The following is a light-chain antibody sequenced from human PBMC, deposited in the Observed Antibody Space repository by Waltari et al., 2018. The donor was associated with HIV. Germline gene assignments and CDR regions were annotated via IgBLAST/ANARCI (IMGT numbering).Light chain of an antibody. CDR2: AAS. CDR3: QQGYNSPAT. CDR1: QEIGSY. Sequence: DIQMTQSPLTLSASVGDRVTITCRASQEIGSYLNWYLHKPGTAPRLLIFAASSLQGGVPSRFSGSGSGTDFFLTIDTLQREDFAIYYCQQGYNSPATFGQGTKVEMK. V-gene: IGKV1-39*01. J-gene: IGKJ2*01.